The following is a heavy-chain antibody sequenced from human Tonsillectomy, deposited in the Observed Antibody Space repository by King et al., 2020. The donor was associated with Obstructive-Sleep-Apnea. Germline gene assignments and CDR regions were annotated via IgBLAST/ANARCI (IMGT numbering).Heavy chain of an antibody. Sequence: VQLVESGGGVVQPGRSLRLSCAASGFTFSSYAMHWVRQAPGKGLEWVAVISYDGSNKYYADSVKGRFTISRDNSKNTLHLQMNSLRAEDTAVYYCARDLGTSCCYGMDVWVQGTTVTVSS. D-gene: IGHD2-2*01. V-gene: IGHV3-30*04. CDR1: GFTFSSYA. CDR3: ARDLGTSCCYGMDV. J-gene: IGHJ6*02. CDR2: ISYDGSNK.